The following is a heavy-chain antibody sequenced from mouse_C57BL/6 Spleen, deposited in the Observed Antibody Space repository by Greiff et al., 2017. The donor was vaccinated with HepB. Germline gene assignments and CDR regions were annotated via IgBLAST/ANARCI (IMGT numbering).Heavy chain of an antibody. Sequence: EVMLVESGGGLVKPGGSLKLSCAASGFTFSDYGMHWVRQAPEKGLEWVAYISSGSSTIYYADTVKGRFTISRDNAKNTLFLQMTSLRSEDTAMYYCARAGYGSSWFAYWGQGTLVTVSA. V-gene: IGHV5-17*01. CDR2: ISSGSSTI. CDR1: GFTFSDYG. J-gene: IGHJ3*01. CDR3: ARAGYGSSWFAY. D-gene: IGHD1-1*01.